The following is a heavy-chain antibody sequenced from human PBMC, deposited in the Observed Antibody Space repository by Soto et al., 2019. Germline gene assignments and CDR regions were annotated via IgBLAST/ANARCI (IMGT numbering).Heavy chain of an antibody. CDR3: ARDPTHDTISRLGFFDL. CDR1: GGSISSSNW. V-gene: IGHV4-4*02. J-gene: IGHJ2*01. D-gene: IGHD3-3*01. CDR2: IYHSGST. Sequence: QVQLQESGPGLVKPSGTLSLTCAVSGGSISSSNWWSWVRQPPGKGLEWIGEIYHSGSTNYNPSRKSRVTISVDKSKNQFSLKLSSVTAADTAVYYCARDPTHDTISRLGFFDLWGRGTLVTVSS.